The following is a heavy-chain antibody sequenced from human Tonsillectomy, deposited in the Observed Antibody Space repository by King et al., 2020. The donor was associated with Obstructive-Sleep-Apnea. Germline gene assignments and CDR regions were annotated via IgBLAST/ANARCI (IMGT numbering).Heavy chain of an antibody. CDR2: IKEDGSEK. CDR3: AREYWGPEY. D-gene: IGHD3-16*01. CDR1: GFTFKKYW. Sequence: VQLVESGGGLVQPGGSLRLSCAASGFTFKKYWMTWVRQAPGKGLEWVANIKEDGSEKHYVDSVKGRFTISRDNAKNSVYLQINSLRDEETAVYYCAREYWGPEYWGQGTLVTVSS. J-gene: IGHJ4*02. V-gene: IGHV3-7*01.